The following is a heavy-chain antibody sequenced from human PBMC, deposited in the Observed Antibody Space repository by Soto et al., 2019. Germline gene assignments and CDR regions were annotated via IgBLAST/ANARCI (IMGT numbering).Heavy chain of an antibody. D-gene: IGHD4-17*01. J-gene: IGHJ5*02. CDR3: ARGRGYGDLYNWFDP. V-gene: IGHV4-30-2*01. CDR1: GGSVSSGNYY. CDR2: IYHSGST. Sequence: PSETLSLTCTVSGGSVSSGNYYWSWIRQPPGKGLEWIGYIYHSGSTYYNPSLKSRVTISVDRSKNQFSLKLSSVTAADTAVYYCARGRGYGDLYNWFDPWGQGTLVTVSS.